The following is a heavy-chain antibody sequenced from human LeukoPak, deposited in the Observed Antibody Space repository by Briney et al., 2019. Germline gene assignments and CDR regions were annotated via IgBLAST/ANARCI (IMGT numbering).Heavy chain of an antibody. CDR3: VRRYNRLGWYFDL. V-gene: IGHV3-66*04. CDR2: IYSDTGT. CDR1: GFNVISNY. J-gene: IGHJ2*01. Sequence: GTSLRLSCAASGFNVISNYMSWVRQAPGKGLEWVSTIYSDTGTYYADPAKGRFSISRDNSKNTLYLQMSSLGVEDTAVYYCVRRYNRLGWYFDLWGRGTLVTVSS. D-gene: IGHD1-1*01.